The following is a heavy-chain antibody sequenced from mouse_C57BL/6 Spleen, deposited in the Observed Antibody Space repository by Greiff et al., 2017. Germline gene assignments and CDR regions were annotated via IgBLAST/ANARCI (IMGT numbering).Heavy chain of an antibody. J-gene: IGHJ2*01. CDR1: GYTFTSYG. CDR2: IYPRSGNA. Sequence: QVQLQQSGAELARPGASVKLSCKASGYTFTSYGISWVKQRTGQGLEWIGEIYPRSGNAYYNEKFKGKATLTADKSSSTAYMELRSLTSEDSAVYFCASQGSSGYVWDYWGQGTTLTVSS. V-gene: IGHV1-81*01. D-gene: IGHD3-2*02. CDR3: ASQGSSGYVWDY.